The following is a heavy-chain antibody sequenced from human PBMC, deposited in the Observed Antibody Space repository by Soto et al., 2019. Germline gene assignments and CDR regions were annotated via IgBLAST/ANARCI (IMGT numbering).Heavy chain of an antibody. V-gene: IGHV3-74*01. CDR2: INSDGSST. Sequence: EVQLVESGGGLVQPGGSLRLSCAASGFTFSSYWMHWVRQAPGKGLVWVSRINSDGSSTSYADSVKGRFTISRDNAKNTLYRQMNSLRAEDRAVYYCARGIWTGGYAPGGYWGQGTLVTVSS. D-gene: IGHD2-8*02. CDR3: ARGIWTGGYAPGGY. J-gene: IGHJ4*02. CDR1: GFTFSSYW.